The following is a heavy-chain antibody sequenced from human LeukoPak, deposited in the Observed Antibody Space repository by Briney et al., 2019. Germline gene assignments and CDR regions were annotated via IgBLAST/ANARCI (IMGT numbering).Heavy chain of an antibody. J-gene: IGHJ5*02. CDR1: GYTFTGYY. CDR3: ARDRVYGAGGSNWFDP. CDR2: INPNSGGT. D-gene: IGHD2-15*01. V-gene: IGHV1-2*02. Sequence: ASVKVSCKASGYTFTGYYMHWVRQAPGQGLEWMGWINPNSGGTNYAQKFQGRVTMTRDTSISTAYMELSRLRSDDTAVYYCARDRVYGAGGSNWFDPWGQGTLVTVSS.